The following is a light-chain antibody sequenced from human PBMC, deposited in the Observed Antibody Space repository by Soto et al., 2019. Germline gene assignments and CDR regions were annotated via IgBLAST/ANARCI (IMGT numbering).Light chain of an antibody. CDR1: QSVSSSF. V-gene: IGKV3-20*01. CDR3: QQYDSSPRT. CDR2: GAS. J-gene: IGKJ1*01. Sequence: DIVLTQSPGALSLSPGERATLSCRASQSVSSSFLAWYQQKPGQAPRLLIYGASSRATGIPDRFSGSGSGTDFTLTTSRLEPEDFAVYYCQQYDSSPRTFGQVTKVEIK.